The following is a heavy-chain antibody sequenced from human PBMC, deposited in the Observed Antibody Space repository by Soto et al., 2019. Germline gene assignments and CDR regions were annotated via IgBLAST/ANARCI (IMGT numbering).Heavy chain of an antibody. D-gene: IGHD3-22*01. CDR2: INPSGGST. V-gene: IGHV1-46*01. CDR1: GYTFTSYY. J-gene: IGHJ6*02. CDR3: ARDLDVITYYYYGMDV. Sequence: GATVKVSCKASGYTFTSYYMHWVLQARGQGLEWMGIINPSGGSTSYAQKFQGRVTMTRDTSTSTVYMELSSLRSEDTAVYYCARDLDVITYYYYGMDVWGQGTTVTVSS.